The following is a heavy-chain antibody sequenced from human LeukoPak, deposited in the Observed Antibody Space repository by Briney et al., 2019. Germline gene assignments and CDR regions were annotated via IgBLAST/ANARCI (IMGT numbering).Heavy chain of an antibody. Sequence: SQTLSLTCAVSGGSISSGGYSWSWIRQPPGKGLEWIGYIYHSGSTYYNPSLKSRVTISVDRSKNQFSLKLSSVTAADTAVYYCARVSLGYGDYYFDYRGQGTLVTVSS. V-gene: IGHV4-30-2*01. CDR2: IYHSGST. J-gene: IGHJ4*02. CDR1: GGSISSGGYS. D-gene: IGHD4-17*01. CDR3: ARVSLGYGDYYFDY.